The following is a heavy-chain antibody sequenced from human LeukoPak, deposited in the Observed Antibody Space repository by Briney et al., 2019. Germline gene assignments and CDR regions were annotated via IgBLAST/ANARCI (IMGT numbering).Heavy chain of an antibody. J-gene: IGHJ6*02. Sequence: ASVKVSCKASGYTFTGYYMHWVRQAPGQGLEWMGIINPSGGSTSYAQKFQGRVTMTRDTSTSTVYMELSSLRSEDTAVYYCARDNSITIFGVVVDPISYYYGMDVWGQGTTVTVSS. CDR2: INPSGGST. CDR1: GYTFTGYY. D-gene: IGHD3-3*01. CDR3: ARDNSITIFGVVVDPISYYYGMDV. V-gene: IGHV1-46*01.